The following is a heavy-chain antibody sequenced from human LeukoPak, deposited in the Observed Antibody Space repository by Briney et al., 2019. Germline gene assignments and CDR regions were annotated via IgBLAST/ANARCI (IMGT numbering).Heavy chain of an antibody. D-gene: IGHD6-6*01. CDR3: ARGRKLIAARPAGFDY. J-gene: IGHJ4*02. Sequence: SQTLPLTCTVSGGPISSGDYYWSWIRQPPGKGLEWIGEINHSGSTNYNPSLKSRVTISVDTSKNQFSLKLSSVTAADTAVYYCARGRKLIAARPAGFDYWGQGTLVTVSS. CDR1: GGPISSGDYY. CDR2: INHSGST. V-gene: IGHV4-30-4*08.